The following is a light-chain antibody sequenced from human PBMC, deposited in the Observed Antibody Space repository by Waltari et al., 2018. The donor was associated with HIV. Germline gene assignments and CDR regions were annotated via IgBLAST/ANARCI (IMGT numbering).Light chain of an antibody. J-gene: IGLJ3*02. Sequence: QSALTQPASVSGSPGQSITISCTGASSDVGGYNSVSWYQQHPGKAPKLMIYEVSNRPSGVSNRFSGSKSGNTASLTISGLRAEDEADYYCSSYTGSSSVVFGGGTKLTVL. CDR2: EVS. CDR1: SSDVGGYNS. V-gene: IGLV2-14*01. CDR3: SSYTGSSSVV.